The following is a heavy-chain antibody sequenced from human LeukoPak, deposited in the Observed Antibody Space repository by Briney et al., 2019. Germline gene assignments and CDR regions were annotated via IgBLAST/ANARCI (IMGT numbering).Heavy chain of an antibody. Sequence: GGSLRLSCAASGFTFSSYGMHWVRQAPGKGLEWVAVISYDGSNKYYADSVKGRFTISRDNSKNTLYLQMNSLRAEDTAVYYCAKLNYYDSSGRDYWGQGTLVTVSS. CDR3: AKLNYYDSSGRDY. J-gene: IGHJ4*02. V-gene: IGHV3-30*18. D-gene: IGHD3-22*01. CDR1: GFTFSSYG. CDR2: ISYDGSNK.